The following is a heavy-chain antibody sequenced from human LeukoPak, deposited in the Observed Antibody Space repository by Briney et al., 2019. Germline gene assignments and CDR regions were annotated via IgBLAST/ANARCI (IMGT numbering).Heavy chain of an antibody. Sequence: GGSLRLSCAASGFTFSSYAMHWVRQAPGKGLEWVAVISYDGSNKYYADSVKGRFTISRDNSKNTLYLQMNSLRAEDTAVYYCARLGRYNYASSLDVWGQGTTVTVSS. D-gene: IGHD3-10*01. CDR1: GFTFSSYA. V-gene: IGHV3-30-3*01. CDR3: ARLGRYNYASSLDV. CDR2: ISYDGSNK. J-gene: IGHJ6*02.